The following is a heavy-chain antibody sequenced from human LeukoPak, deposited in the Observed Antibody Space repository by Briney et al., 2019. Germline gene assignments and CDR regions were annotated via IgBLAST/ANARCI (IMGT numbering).Heavy chain of an antibody. Sequence: GGSLRLSCAASGFTFDDYAMHWVRQAPGKGLEWVSGISWNSGSIGYADSVKGRFTISRDNAKNSLYLQMNSLRPEDTALYYCAKAGCGGTTCYTNSWGRGTLVTVSS. V-gene: IGHV3-9*01. D-gene: IGHD2-15*01. CDR3: AKAGCGGTTCYTNS. CDR2: ISWNSGSI. J-gene: IGHJ4*02. CDR1: GFTFDDYA.